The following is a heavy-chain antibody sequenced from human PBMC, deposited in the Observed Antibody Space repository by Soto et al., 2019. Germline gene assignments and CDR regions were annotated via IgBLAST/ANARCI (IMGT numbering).Heavy chain of an antibody. J-gene: IGHJ6*02. Sequence: SETLSLTCTISGYSISISSYYWGWIRQPPGKGLERIGSIYYSASTYYNPSLKSRFTISVDTSKNQFSLKLSSVTAADTAVYYCASPIPPGFSYYYGIVVEGQGSTVTSP. V-gene: IGHV4-39*01. CDR2: IYYSAST. CDR3: ASPIPPGFSYYYGIVV. D-gene: IGHD2-21*01. CDR1: GYSISISSYY.